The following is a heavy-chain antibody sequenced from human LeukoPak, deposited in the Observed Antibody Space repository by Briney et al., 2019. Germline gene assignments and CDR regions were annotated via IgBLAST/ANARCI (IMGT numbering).Heavy chain of an antibody. D-gene: IGHD3-16*02. Sequence: ASVKVSCNASGYTFTSYYMHWVRQAPGPGLEWMGIINPSGGSTSYAQKFQGRVTMTRDTSTSTVYMELSSLRSEDTAVYYCARGIMITFGGVIAYFDYWGQGTLVTVSS. CDR3: ARGIMITFGGVIAYFDY. J-gene: IGHJ4*02. CDR1: GYTFTSYY. CDR2: INPSGGST. V-gene: IGHV1-46*01.